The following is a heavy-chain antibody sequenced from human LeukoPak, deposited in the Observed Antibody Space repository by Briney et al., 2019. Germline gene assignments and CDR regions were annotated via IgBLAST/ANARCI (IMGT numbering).Heavy chain of an antibody. CDR2: ISSSGSTI. D-gene: IGHD2-21*01. V-gene: IGHV3-48*03. CDR3: ARDRLIGDYYYYMDV. Sequence: GGSLRLSCAASGFTFSSYEMNWVRQAPGKGLEWVSYISSSGSTIYYADSVKGRFTISRDNAKNSLYQQMNSLRAEDTAVYYCARDRLIGDYYYYMDVWGKGTTVTVSS. CDR1: GFTFSSYE. J-gene: IGHJ6*03.